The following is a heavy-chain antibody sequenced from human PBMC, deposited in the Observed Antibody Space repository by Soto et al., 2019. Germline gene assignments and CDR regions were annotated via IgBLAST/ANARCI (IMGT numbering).Heavy chain of an antibody. CDR1: GFTFSSYG. Sequence: GGSLRLSCAASGFTFSSYGMHWVRQAPGKGLEWVAVISYDGSNKYYADSVKGRFTISRDNSKNTLYLQMNSLRAEDTAVYYCAKENYDILTGFSNYFDYWGQGTLVTVSS. D-gene: IGHD3-9*01. V-gene: IGHV3-30*18. CDR2: ISYDGSNK. CDR3: AKENYDILTGFSNYFDY. J-gene: IGHJ4*02.